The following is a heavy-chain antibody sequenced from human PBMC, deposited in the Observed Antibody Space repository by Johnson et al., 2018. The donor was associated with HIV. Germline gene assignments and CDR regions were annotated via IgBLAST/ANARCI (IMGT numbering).Heavy chain of an antibody. J-gene: IGHJ3*02. CDR3: ARVGDSSSSLGAFDI. Sequence: QMQLVESGGDLVKPGGSLRLSCAASGFSFSDYYMSWIRRAPGKGLEWVSYISSSSSTIYYGDSVKGRFTISRDNARNSLYLQMNSLRAEDTAVYYCARVGDSSSSLGAFDIWGQGTIVTVSS. CDR1: GFSFSDYY. D-gene: IGHD6-6*01. CDR2: ISSSSSTI. V-gene: IGHV3-11*04.